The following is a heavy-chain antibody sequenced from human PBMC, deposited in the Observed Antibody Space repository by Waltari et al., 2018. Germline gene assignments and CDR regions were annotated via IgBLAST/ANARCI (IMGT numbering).Heavy chain of an antibody. V-gene: IGHV4-38-2*02. CDR1: GYSISSGYY. Sequence: QVQLQESGPGLVKPSETLSLTCAVSGYSISSGYYWGWIRQPPGKGLEGIGSIYHSGSTFYNPSRKSRVTISVDTSKNQFSLKLSSVTAADTAVYYCARDTPAPRITGATSVDYWGQGTLVTVSS. CDR3: ARDTPAPRITGATSVDY. J-gene: IGHJ4*02. CDR2: IYHSGST. D-gene: IGHD1-20*01.